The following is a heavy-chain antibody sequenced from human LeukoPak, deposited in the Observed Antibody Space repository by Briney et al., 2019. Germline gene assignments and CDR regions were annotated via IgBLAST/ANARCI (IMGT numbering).Heavy chain of an antibody. J-gene: IGHJ4*02. D-gene: IGHD2-21*01. Sequence: GGSLRLSCAASGFTFSDSNMGWVRQAPGEGLEWVSSISTSGTYMYYADSVEGQFTISRDNAKNSLYLQMNSLRAEDTAVYYCARGWGGLDCRGQGTLVTVSS. CDR3: ARGWGGLDC. V-gene: IGHV3-21*01. CDR2: ISTSGTYM. CDR1: GFTFSDSN.